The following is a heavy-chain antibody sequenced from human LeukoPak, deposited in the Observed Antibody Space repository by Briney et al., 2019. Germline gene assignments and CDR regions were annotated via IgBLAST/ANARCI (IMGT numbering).Heavy chain of an antibody. Sequence: PGGSLRLSCAASGFTFDDHGMSWVRQAPGKGLERVSGINWNGGSTGYADSVKGRFTISRDNAKNSLYLQMNSLRAEDTALYYCARDHEGGGYSYGCYDYWGQGTLVTVSS. V-gene: IGHV3-20*04. D-gene: IGHD5-18*01. CDR1: GFTFDDHG. J-gene: IGHJ4*02. CDR3: ARDHEGGGYSYGCYDY. CDR2: INWNGGST.